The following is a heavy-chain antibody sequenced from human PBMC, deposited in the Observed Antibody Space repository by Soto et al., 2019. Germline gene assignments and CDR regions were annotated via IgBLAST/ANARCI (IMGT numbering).Heavy chain of an antibody. CDR2: IYYSGST. Sequence: SETLSLTCTVSGGSISSSSYYWGWIRQPPGKGLEWIGSIYYSGSTYYNPSLKSRVTISVDTSKNQFSLKLSSVTAADTAVYYCARDHEGWFDPWGQGTLVTVSS. CDR3: ARDHEGWFDP. CDR1: GGSISSSSYY. V-gene: IGHV4-39*02. J-gene: IGHJ5*02.